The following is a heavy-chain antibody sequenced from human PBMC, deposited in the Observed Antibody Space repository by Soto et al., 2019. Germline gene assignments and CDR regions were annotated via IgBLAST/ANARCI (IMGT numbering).Heavy chain of an antibody. CDR3: ARGYSYGFYYYYGMDV. J-gene: IGHJ6*02. CDR2: INHSGST. V-gene: IGHV4-34*01. Sequence: SETLSLTCAVYGGSFSGYYWSWIRQPPGRGLEWIGEINHSGSTNYNPSLKSRVTISVDTSKNQFSLKLSSVTAADTAVYYCARGYSYGFYYYYGMDVWGQGTTVTVSS. D-gene: IGHD5-18*01. CDR1: GGSFSGYY.